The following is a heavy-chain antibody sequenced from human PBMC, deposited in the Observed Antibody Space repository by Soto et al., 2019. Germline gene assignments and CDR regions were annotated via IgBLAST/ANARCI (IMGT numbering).Heavy chain of an antibody. CDR1: GFTFSRYW. V-gene: IGHV3-74*01. CDR3: ARAEAAGLNWFDP. Sequence: PGGSLRLSCAASGFTFSRYWMHRVRQAPGKGLLWVSRINSDGRSTSYADSVKGRFTISRDNAKNTLYLQMNSLRAEDTAVYYCARAEAAGLNWFDPWGQGTLVTVSS. CDR2: INSDGRST. J-gene: IGHJ5*02. D-gene: IGHD6-13*01.